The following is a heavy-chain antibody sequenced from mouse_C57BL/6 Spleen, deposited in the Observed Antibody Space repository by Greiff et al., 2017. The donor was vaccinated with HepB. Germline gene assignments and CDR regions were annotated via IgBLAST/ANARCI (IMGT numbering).Heavy chain of an antibody. Sequence: EVQLVESGPELVKPGASVKIPCKASGYTFTDYNMDWVKQSHGKSLEWIGDINPNNGGTIYNQKFKGKATLTVDKSSSTAYMELRSLTSEDTAVYYCARSNYYGSSCFDYWGQGTTLTVSS. D-gene: IGHD1-1*01. CDR1: GYTFTDYN. V-gene: IGHV1-18*01. J-gene: IGHJ2*01. CDR2: INPNNGGT. CDR3: ARSNYYGSSCFDY.